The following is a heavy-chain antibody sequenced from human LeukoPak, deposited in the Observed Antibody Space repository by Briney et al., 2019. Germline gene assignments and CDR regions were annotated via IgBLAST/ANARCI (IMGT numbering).Heavy chain of an antibody. D-gene: IGHD2-2*01. CDR3: ARGRGLYCSSTSCYSPGDY. V-gene: IGHV1-2*06. Sequence: ASVKVSCKASGYTFTGYYMHWVRQAPGQGLEWMGRINPNSGGTNYAQKFQGRVTMTRDTSISTAYMELSRLRSDDTAVYYCARGRGLYCSSTSCYSPGDYWGQGTLVTVSP. CDR1: GYTFTGYY. CDR2: INPNSGGT. J-gene: IGHJ4*02.